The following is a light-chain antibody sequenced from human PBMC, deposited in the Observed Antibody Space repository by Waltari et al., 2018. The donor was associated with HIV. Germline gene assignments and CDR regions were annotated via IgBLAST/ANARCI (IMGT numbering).Light chain of an antibody. CDR3: QQRSSWPLT. Sequence: ENVLTQSPATLSLSPGERATFSCRASQSVSSLLAWYQQKPGQAPRLLIYDASNRATGTPPRFSGSGSGTDFTLSISSLEPEDFAVYYCQQRSSWPLTFGGGTKVEIK. V-gene: IGKV3-11*01. J-gene: IGKJ4*01. CDR2: DAS. CDR1: QSVSSL.